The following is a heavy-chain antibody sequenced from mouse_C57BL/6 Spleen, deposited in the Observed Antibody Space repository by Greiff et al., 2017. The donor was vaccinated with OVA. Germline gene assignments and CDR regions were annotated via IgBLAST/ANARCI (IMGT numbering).Heavy chain of an antibody. D-gene: IGHD2-4*01. Sequence: EVQLQESGPGLVKPSQSLSLTCSVTGYSITSGYYWNWIRQFPGNKLEWVGYISYDGSNNYNPSPKNRISITRDTSKNQFFLKLKSGTTEDTATYYCARNPVYYDYDEWGQGTTLTVSS. CDR2: ISYDGSN. V-gene: IGHV3-6*01. CDR1: GYSITSGYY. J-gene: IGHJ2*01. CDR3: ARNPVYYDYDE.